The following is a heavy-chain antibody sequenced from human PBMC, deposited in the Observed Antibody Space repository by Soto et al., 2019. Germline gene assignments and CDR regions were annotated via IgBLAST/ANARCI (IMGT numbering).Heavy chain of an antibody. D-gene: IGHD3-10*01. V-gene: IGHV4-31*03. J-gene: IGHJ4*02. Sequence: QVQLQESGPGLVKPSQTLSLTCTVSGGSISSGGYYWSWIRQHPGKGLEWIGYIYYCGSTYYNPSLKSRVTISVDTSKNQFSLKLSSVTAADTAVYYCARGVTLVRGVIHTPYFDYWGQGALVTVSS. CDR1: GGSISSGGYY. CDR2: IYYCGST. CDR3: ARGVTLVRGVIHTPYFDY.